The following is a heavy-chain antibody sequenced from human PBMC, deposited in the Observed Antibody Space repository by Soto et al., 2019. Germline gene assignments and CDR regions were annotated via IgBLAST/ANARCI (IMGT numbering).Heavy chain of an antibody. J-gene: IGHJ4*02. CDR1: GGSISSGGYS. CDR2: SYHSGST. CDR3: AAGGGLPRYY. Sequence: QLQLQESGSGLVKPSQTLSLTCAVSGGSISSGGYSWSWIRQPPGKGLEWIGYSYHSGSTYYNPSPKSRVTISGDRSKNQFSLKLSSVTAADTAVYSCAAGGGLPRYYWGQGTLVTVSS. V-gene: IGHV4-30-2*01. D-gene: IGHD5-12*01.